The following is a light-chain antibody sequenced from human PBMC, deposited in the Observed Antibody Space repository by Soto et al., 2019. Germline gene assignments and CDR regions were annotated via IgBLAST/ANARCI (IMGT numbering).Light chain of an antibody. J-gene: IGLJ1*01. Sequence: QSVLTQSPSASASLGASVKLTCTLSSGHNNYAIAWHQQQPEKGPRYLMRLNSDGSHNKGDGIPDRFSGSSSGAERYLIISSLHSEDEADYYRQTWDAGILVFGTGTKLTVL. CDR1: SGHNNYA. CDR3: QTWDAGILV. CDR2: LNSDGSH. V-gene: IGLV4-69*01.